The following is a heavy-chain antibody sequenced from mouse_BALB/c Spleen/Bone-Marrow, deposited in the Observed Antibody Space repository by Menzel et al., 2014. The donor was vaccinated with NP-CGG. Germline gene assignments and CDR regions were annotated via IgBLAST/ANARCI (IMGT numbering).Heavy chain of an antibody. CDR2: INPSTGYT. J-gene: IGHJ2*01. Sequence: VQLQQSGAELAKPGASVKMSCKASGYTFXSYWMHWVKQRPGQGLEWIGCINPSTGYTEYNQKFKDKATLTADKSSSTAYMQLSSLTSEDSAVYYCARGDYYFDYWGQGTTLTVSS. D-gene: IGHD2-13*01. CDR1: GYTFXSYW. V-gene: IGHV1-7*01. CDR3: ARGDYYFDY.